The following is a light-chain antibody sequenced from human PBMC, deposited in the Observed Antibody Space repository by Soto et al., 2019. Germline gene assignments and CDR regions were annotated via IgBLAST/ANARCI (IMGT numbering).Light chain of an antibody. CDR3: QQYNNWPFS. CDR1: QGVTTN. Sequence: EIVMTQSPASLSVSPGESVTLSCRAGQGVTTNFAWYQQKSGQSPRLLIYDVSTRATGVPARFSGTGSETDCTLTISGLQSEDSAVYFCQQYNNWPFSFGQGTRLEIK. J-gene: IGKJ5*01. V-gene: IGKV3-15*01. CDR2: DVS.